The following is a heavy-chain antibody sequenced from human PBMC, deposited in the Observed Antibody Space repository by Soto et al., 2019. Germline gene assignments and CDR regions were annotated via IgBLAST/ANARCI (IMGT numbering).Heavy chain of an antibody. V-gene: IGHV2-26*01. CDR2: IFSNDEK. CDR1: GFSLSNARMG. CDR3: ARLRGYSYGYYDY. D-gene: IGHD5-18*01. J-gene: IGHJ4*02. Sequence: QVTLKESGPVLVKPTETLTLTCTVSGFSLSNARMGVSWIRQPPGKALEWLAHIFSNDEKSYSTSLKSRLTISKYTAKNQLVLTMTNMDSVDTATYYCARLRGYSYGYYDYWGQGTLVTVSS.